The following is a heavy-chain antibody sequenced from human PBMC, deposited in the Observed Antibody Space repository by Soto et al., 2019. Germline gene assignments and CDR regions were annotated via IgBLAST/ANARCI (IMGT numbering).Heavy chain of an antibody. CDR1: GYTFTSYY. D-gene: IGHD2-15*01. CDR2: MNPNSGNT. Sequence: ASVKVSCKASGYTFTSYYINWVRQATGQGLEWMGWMNPNSGNTGYAQKFQGRVTMTRNTSISTAYMELSSLRSEDTAVYYCARTLGYCSGGSCYSVDYYYYGMDVWGQGTTVTVSS. V-gene: IGHV1-8*01. CDR3: ARTLGYCSGGSCYSVDYYYYGMDV. J-gene: IGHJ6*02.